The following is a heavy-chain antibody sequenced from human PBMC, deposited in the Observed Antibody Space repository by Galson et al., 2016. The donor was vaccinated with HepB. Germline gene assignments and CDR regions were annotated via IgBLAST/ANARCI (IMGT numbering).Heavy chain of an antibody. J-gene: IGHJ6*02. V-gene: IGHV1-69*06. CDR1: GGSFSNYP. CDR2: IIPFFGTT. CDR3: AKDSGSPGDYGMDV. Sequence: SVKVSCKASGGSFSNYPVSWVRQAPGQGLAWLGGIIPFFGTTGYAQKFQGRVTITADKSKTTVYMELSSLRSEDTSIYYCAKDSGSPGDYGMDVWGQGTTVTVSS. D-gene: IGHD1-26*01.